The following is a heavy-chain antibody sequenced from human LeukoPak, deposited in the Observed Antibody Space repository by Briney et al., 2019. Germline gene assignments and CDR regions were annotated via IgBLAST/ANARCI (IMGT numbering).Heavy chain of an antibody. CDR3: AWDSGAFEI. J-gene: IGHJ3*02. V-gene: IGHV1-18*01. CDR2: ISAYNGQT. CDR1: GYTFTSYY. Sequence: ASVKLSCKASGYTFTSYYISWMRHAPGQGLQWMGRISAYNGQTNYAQKVQGRVTMTTDTSTSTVYMELRSLRSDDTAVYYCAWDSGAFEIWGQGTMVTASS.